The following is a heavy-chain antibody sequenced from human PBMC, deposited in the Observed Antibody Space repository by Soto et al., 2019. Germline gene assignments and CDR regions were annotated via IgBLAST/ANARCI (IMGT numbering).Heavy chain of an antibody. D-gene: IGHD2-2*02. Sequence: GGSLRLSCAASGSTVSSNYMSWVRQAPGKGLEWVSVIYSGGSTYYADSVKGRFTISRDNSKNTLYLQMNSLRAEDTAVYYCAREAPAAIYYYYYMDVWGKGTTVTVSS. J-gene: IGHJ6*03. CDR1: GSTVSSNY. V-gene: IGHV3-66*01. CDR3: AREAPAAIYYYYYMDV. CDR2: IYSGGST.